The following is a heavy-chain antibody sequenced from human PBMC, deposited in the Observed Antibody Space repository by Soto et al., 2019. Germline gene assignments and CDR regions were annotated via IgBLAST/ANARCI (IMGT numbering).Heavy chain of an antibody. CDR2: TNAGNGNT. CDR1: GYTFTSYA. V-gene: IGHV1-3*01. Sequence: ASVKVSCKASGYTFTSYAMHWVRQAPGQRLEWMGWTNAGNGNTKYSQKLQGRVTITADKSTSTAYMELSSLRSEDTAVYYCARDKGGISILNWFDPWGQGTLVTVSS. CDR3: ARDKGGISILNWFDP. J-gene: IGHJ5*02. D-gene: IGHD2-21*01.